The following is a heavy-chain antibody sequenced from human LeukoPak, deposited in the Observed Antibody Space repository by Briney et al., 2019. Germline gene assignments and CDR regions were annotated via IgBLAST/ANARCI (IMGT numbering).Heavy chain of an antibody. J-gene: IGHJ4*02. D-gene: IGHD6-19*01. Sequence: SETLSLTCAVSGGSISSGGYSWSWIRQPPGKGLEWIGYIYYSGSTNYNPSLKSRVTISVDTSKNQFSLKLSSVTAADTAVYYCARGSSGGWYYFDYWGQGTLVTVSS. CDR2: IYYSGST. CDR3: ARGSSGGWYYFDY. V-gene: IGHV4-61*08. CDR1: GGSISSGGYS.